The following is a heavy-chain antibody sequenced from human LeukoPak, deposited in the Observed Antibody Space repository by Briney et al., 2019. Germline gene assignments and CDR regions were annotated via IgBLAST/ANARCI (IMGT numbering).Heavy chain of an antibody. CDR2: ISVDGNNK. D-gene: IGHD2-2*01. CDR1: GFTLSDYV. J-gene: IGHJ4*02. CDR3: AKDQYQ. V-gene: IGHV3-30*18. Sequence: GGSLRLSCAASGFTLSDYVMHWVRQAPGKGLEWVGVISVDGNNKYYGESVKGRLTISRDNSKNTLYLQINSLRLEDTAVYYCAKDQYQWGQGTLVIVSS.